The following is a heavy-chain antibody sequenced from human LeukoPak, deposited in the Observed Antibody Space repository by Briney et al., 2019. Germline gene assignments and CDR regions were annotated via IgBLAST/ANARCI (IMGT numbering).Heavy chain of an antibody. Sequence: SETLSLTCTVSGGSISSSSYYWGWIRQPPGKGLEWIGSIYYSGSTYYNPSLKSRVTISIGTSKNQFSLKLSSVTAADTAVYYCASTIYSNYYYWGQGTRVTVSS. J-gene: IGHJ4*02. CDR2: IYYSGST. D-gene: IGHD4-11*01. V-gene: IGHV4-39*01. CDR1: GGSISSSSYY. CDR3: ASTIYSNYYY.